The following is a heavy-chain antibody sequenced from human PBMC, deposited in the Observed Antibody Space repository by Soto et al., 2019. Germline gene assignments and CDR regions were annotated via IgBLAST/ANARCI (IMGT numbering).Heavy chain of an antibody. CDR3: ARLPLPYYYDSSGLAFDY. CDR1: GYSFTSYW. J-gene: IGHJ4*02. V-gene: IGHV5-51*01. D-gene: IGHD3-22*01. CDR2: IYPGDSDT. Sequence: RGESLKISCKGSGYSFTSYWIGWVRQMPGKGLEWMGIIYPGDSDTRYSPSFQGQVTISADKSISTAYLQWSSLKASDTAMYYCARLPLPYYYDSSGLAFDYWGQGTLVTVPS.